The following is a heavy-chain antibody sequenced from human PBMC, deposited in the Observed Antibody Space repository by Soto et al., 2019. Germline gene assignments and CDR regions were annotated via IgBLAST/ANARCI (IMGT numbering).Heavy chain of an antibody. V-gene: IGHV4-39*01. D-gene: IGHD3-10*01. CDR3: ARHTDCGSGSFFLGSENLDTDAFDM. CDR1: GGSSSSDIHY. J-gene: IGHJ3*02. CDR2: IYYSGNI. Sequence: SETLSLTCTVSGGSSSSDIHYWGWIRQPPGKGLEWIGTIYYSGNIYNNPSLRSRVTISMDTSKNQFSLRLTSVTAADTAVYYCARHTDCGSGSFFLGSENLDTDAFDMWGQGTMV.